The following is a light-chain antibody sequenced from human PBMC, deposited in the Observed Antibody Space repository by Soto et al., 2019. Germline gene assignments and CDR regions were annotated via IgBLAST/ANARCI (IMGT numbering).Light chain of an antibody. Sequence: EIVLTQSPATLSLSPGERATLSCRASQSVNSYLAWYQQKPGQAPRLLIYDASNRATGTPARFSGSGSGTDFTLTISGLEPEDFAVYYCQQRSNWPPWTFGQGTKVDI. J-gene: IGKJ1*01. CDR2: DAS. CDR3: QQRSNWPPWT. V-gene: IGKV3-11*01. CDR1: QSVNSY.